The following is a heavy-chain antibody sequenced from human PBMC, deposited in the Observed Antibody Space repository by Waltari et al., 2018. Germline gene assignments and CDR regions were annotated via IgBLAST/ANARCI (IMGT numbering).Heavy chain of an antibody. V-gene: IGHV5-51*01. D-gene: IGHD6-13*01. CDR1: GYSFTSYW. Sequence: EVQLVQSGAEVKKPGESLKISCKGSGYSFTSYWIGWVRQMPGKGLEWMGITYPADSDTRYSPSVQGQVTISADKSIRTAYLQWSSLKASDTAMYYCARLERIAAAGTYADYWGQGTLVTVSS. J-gene: IGHJ4*02. CDR3: ARLERIAAAGTYADY. CDR2: TYPADSDT.